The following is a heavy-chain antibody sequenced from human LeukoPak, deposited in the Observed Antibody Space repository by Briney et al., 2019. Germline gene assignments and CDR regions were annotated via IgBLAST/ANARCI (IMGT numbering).Heavy chain of an antibody. CDR1: GDSVSSGSYY. CDR3: ARGQDDRSGTFDY. CDR2: MSPSGTT. D-gene: IGHD3-22*01. J-gene: IGHJ4*02. Sequence: PSGTLSLTCTVSGDSVSSGSYYLSWIRQPPGKGLDWIAYMSPSGTTNYNPSLKSRVTTPVDTSRTQFSLRLSSVTAADTAVYYCARGQDDRSGTFDYWGQGTLVTVSS. V-gene: IGHV4-61*01.